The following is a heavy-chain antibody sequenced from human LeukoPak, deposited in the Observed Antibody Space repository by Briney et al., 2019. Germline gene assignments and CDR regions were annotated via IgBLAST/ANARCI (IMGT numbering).Heavy chain of an antibody. CDR2: IYYSGST. V-gene: IGHV4-59*08. CDR3: ARRYDFWSGYHDAFDI. Sequence: SETLSLTCTVSGGSISSYYWSWIRQPPGKGLEWIGYIYYSGSTNYNPSLKSRVTISVDTSKNQFSLKLSSVTAADTAVYYCARRYDFWSGYHDAFDIWGQGTMVTVSS. J-gene: IGHJ3*02. D-gene: IGHD3-3*01. CDR1: GGSISSYY.